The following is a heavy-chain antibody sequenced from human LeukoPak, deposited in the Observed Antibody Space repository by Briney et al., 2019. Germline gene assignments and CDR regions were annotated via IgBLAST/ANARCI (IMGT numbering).Heavy chain of an antibody. Sequence: GASVKVSCEASGYTFTSYFMHWVRQAPGQGLEWMGIINPSGGSTSYAQMFQGRVAMTRDTSTSTVYMELSSLRSGDTAVYYCAILHGFCSGGSCYSDFDYWGQGTLVTVSS. CDR3: AILHGFCSGGSCYSDFDY. J-gene: IGHJ4*02. D-gene: IGHD2-15*01. V-gene: IGHV1-46*01. CDR1: GYTFTSYF. CDR2: INPSGGST.